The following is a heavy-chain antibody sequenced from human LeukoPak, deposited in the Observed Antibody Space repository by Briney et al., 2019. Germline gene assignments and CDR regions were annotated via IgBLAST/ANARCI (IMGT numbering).Heavy chain of an antibody. J-gene: IGHJ4*02. CDR3: ARLGSSSAYYAVGY. Sequence: SETLSLTCTVSGGSISSYYWSWIRQPPGKGLEWIWYIYYSGSTNYNPSLKSRVTISVDASKNQFSLKLSSVTAADTAVYYCARLGSSSAYYAVGYWGQGTLVTVSS. D-gene: IGHD3-22*01. V-gene: IGHV4-59*08. CDR2: IYYSGST. CDR1: GGSISSYY.